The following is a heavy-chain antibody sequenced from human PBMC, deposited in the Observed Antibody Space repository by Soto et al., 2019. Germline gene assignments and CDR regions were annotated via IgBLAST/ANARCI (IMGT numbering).Heavy chain of an antibody. Sequence: GGSLRLSCAASGFTFSSYEMNWVRQAPGKGLEWVSYISSGGSIIYYADSLKGRFTISRDNAKNSLYLQMNSLRAEDMAVYYCARDRLPWYWGQGTLVTVSS. CDR2: ISSGGSII. V-gene: IGHV3-48*03. J-gene: IGHJ4*02. CDR1: GFTFSSYE. CDR3: ARDRLPWY. D-gene: IGHD6-25*01.